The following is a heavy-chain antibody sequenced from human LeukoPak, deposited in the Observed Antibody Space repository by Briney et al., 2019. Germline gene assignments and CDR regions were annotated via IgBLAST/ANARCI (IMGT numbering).Heavy chain of an antibody. Sequence: GGSVRLSRAASGFAFSSYAMSWVRQAPGKELEWVSAISGSGGSTYYADSVKGRFTISRDNSKNTLYLQMNSLRAEDTAVYYCAKDLRRHSSSWYLNWFDPWGQGTLVTVSS. CDR3: AKDLRRHSSSWYLNWFDP. D-gene: IGHD6-13*01. CDR1: GFAFSSYA. CDR2: ISGSGGST. J-gene: IGHJ5*02. V-gene: IGHV3-23*01.